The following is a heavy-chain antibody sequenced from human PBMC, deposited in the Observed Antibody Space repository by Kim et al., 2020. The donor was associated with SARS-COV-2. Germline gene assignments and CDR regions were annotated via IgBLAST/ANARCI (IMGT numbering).Heavy chain of an antibody. J-gene: IGHJ6*02. CDR2: ISGSGGST. CDR1: GFTFSSYA. V-gene: IGHV3-23*01. CDR3: AKPEPAGQLLFIKNRAAYGMDV. D-gene: IGHD2-2*01. Sequence: GGSLRLSCAASGFTFSSYAMSWVRQAPGKGLEWVSAISGSGGSTYYADSVKGRFTISRDNSKNTLYLQMNSLRAEDTAVYYCAKPEPAGQLLFIKNRAAYGMDVWGQGTTVTVSS.